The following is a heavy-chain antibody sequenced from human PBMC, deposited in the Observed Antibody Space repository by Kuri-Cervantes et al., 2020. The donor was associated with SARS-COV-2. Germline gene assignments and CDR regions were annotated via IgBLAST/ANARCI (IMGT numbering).Heavy chain of an antibody. Sequence: GESLKISCVPSGFTFKTYTMTWVRQAPGKALEWVSSISGSGSYIYYADSVKGRFTISRDNSKNTLYLQMNSLRAEDTAVYYCALMEQQPSGDFQHWGQGTLVTVSS. D-gene: IGHD6-13*01. CDR1: GFTFKTYT. CDR2: ISGSGSYI. CDR3: ALMEQQPSGDFQH. V-gene: IGHV3-21*01. J-gene: IGHJ1*01.